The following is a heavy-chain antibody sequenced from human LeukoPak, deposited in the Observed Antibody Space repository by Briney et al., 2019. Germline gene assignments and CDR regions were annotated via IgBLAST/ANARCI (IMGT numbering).Heavy chain of an antibody. CDR2: VHLSGAS. J-gene: IGHJ4*02. CDR3: ARESGAFSPFGF. D-gene: IGHD1-26*01. CDR1: GGSILTTGW. V-gene: IGHV4-4*02. Sequence: SGTLSLTCAVSGGSILTTGWWSWVRQTPGKGLEWIGEVHLSGASNYNPSLKSRVSMSIDKSKNQLSLKLTSVTAADTAMYYCARESGAFSPFGFWGQGTLVTVSS.